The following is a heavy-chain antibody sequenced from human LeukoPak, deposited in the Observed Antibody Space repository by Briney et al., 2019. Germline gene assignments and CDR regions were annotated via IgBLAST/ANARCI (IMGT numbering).Heavy chain of an antibody. J-gene: IGHJ6*02. CDR2: IIPIFGTA. V-gene: IGHV1-69*06. CDR1: GGTFSRYA. CDR3: AREGGAGGPGDMVRADYGMDV. D-gene: IGHD3-10*01. Sequence: ASVKVSCKASGGTFSRYAISWERQAPGQGLEWMGGIIPIFGTANYAQKFQGRVTITADKSTSTAYMELSSLRSEDTAVYYCAREGGAGGPGDMVRADYGMDVWGQGTTVTVSS.